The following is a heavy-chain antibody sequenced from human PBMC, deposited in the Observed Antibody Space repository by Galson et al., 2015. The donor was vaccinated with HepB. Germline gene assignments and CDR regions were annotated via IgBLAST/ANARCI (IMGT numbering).Heavy chain of an antibody. CDR1: GYNFPNYG. CDR3: ARAYYYESSGYSDY. Sequence: SVKVSCKASGYNFPNYGISWVRQAPGQGLEWMGWISAYNANTNYAQNLQGRVTMTTDTSTSTAYMELRSLRSDDTAVYYCARAYYYESSGYSDYWGQGTLVTVSS. V-gene: IGHV1-18*01. CDR2: ISAYNANT. J-gene: IGHJ4*02. D-gene: IGHD3-22*01.